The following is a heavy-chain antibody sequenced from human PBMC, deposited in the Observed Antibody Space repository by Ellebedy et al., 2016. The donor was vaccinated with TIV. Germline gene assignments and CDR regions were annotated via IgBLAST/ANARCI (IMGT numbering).Heavy chain of an antibody. J-gene: IGHJ3*01. D-gene: IGHD2-15*01. V-gene: IGHV3-21*01. CDR2: ISRGCSYK. Sequence: GESLKISXAASGFTFSSYSMSWVRQAPGKGLEWVSSISRGCSYKYYTESVKGRFTISRDNAKQSLYLQMNSLRAEDTAVYYRARAQGRGVVVEDASDLWGQGTVVTVSS. CDR3: ARAQGRGVVVEDASDL. CDR1: GFTFSSYS.